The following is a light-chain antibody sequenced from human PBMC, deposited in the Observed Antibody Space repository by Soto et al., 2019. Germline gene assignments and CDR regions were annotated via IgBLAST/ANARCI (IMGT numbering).Light chain of an antibody. CDR2: AAS. J-gene: IGKJ3*01. Sequence: DIPMTQSPSSLSASVGDRVTITCRASQSISSYLNWYQQKPGKAPKIMIYAASSLKSGVPSRFSGSGSGTDFTLTIISLQPEDFATYYCQQSYSTPITCGPGTKVDIK. V-gene: IGKV1-39*01. CDR3: QQSYSTPIT. CDR1: QSISSY.